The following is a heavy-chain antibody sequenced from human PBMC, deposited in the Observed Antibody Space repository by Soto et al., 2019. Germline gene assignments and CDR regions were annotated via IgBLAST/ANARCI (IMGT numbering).Heavy chain of an antibody. J-gene: IGHJ6*02. CDR1: GFTFSSYG. CDR2: ISYDGSNK. CDR3: AKGDWDLARGVHYYYYGMDV. Sequence: PGGSLRLSCAASGFTFSSYGMHWVRQAPGKGLEWVAVISYDGSNKYYADSVKGRFTISRDNSKNTLYLQMNSLRAEDTAVYYCAKGDWDLARGVHYYYYGMDVWGQGTTVTVSS. D-gene: IGHD3-9*01. V-gene: IGHV3-30*18.